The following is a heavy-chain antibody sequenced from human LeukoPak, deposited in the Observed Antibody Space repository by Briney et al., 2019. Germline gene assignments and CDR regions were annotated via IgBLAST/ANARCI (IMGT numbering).Heavy chain of an antibody. Sequence: GGSLRLSCAASGFTVSSNYMSWVRQAPGKGLEWVSVIYSGGSTYYAGSVKGRFTISRDNSKNTLYLQMNSLRAEDTAVYYCASSPPPLYGDYGSWFDPWGQGTLVTVSS. J-gene: IGHJ5*02. D-gene: IGHD4-17*01. CDR1: GFTVSSNY. CDR3: ASSPPPLYGDYGSWFDP. V-gene: IGHV3-66*02. CDR2: IYSGGST.